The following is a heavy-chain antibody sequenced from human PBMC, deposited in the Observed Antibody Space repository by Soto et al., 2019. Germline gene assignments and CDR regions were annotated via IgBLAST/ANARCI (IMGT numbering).Heavy chain of an antibody. CDR3: ARFWGSTSCYAMLAAFDI. CDR1: GGTFSSYT. CDR2: IIPILGIA. Sequence: SVKVSCKASGGTFSSYTISWVRQAPGQGLEWMGRIIPILGIANYAQKFQGRVTITADKSTSTAYMELSSLRSEDTAVYYCARFWGSTSCYAMLAAFDIWGQGTMVTVSS. J-gene: IGHJ3*02. V-gene: IGHV1-69*02. D-gene: IGHD2-2*01.